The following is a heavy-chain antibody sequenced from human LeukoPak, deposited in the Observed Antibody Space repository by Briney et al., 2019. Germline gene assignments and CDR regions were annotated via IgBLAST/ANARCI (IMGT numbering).Heavy chain of an antibody. CDR1: GFTFSSNY. CDR3: AGPRPSYDY. J-gene: IGHJ4*02. V-gene: IGHV3-53*01. Sequence: GESLRLSCAASGFTFSSNYMSWVRQAPGKGLEWDSVIYGGGSTFYADSVRGRFTISRDNSKNTVYLQMNSLRAEDTAVYYCAGPRPSYDYWGQGTLVTVSS. CDR2: IYGGGST.